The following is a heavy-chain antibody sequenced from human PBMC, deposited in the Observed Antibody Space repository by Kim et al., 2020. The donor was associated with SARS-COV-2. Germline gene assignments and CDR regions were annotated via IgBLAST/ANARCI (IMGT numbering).Heavy chain of an antibody. D-gene: IGHD6-25*01. J-gene: IGHJ4*02. CDR3: ARGSAWPKIDY. CDR1: AYTFSTYG. Sequence: ASVKVSCKTFAYTFSTYGITWMRQAPGQGLEFMGWVNPNNGNTEYVQKFEGRVTMTTDIFTRTAYMHLRSLTYDDTAVYYCARGSAWPKIDYWGQGTLVTVSS. V-gene: IGHV1-18*04. CDR2: VNPNNGNT.